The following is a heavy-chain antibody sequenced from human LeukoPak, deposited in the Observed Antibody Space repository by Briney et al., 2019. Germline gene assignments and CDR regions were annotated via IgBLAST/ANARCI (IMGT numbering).Heavy chain of an antibody. CDR2: IYYSGST. J-gene: IGHJ4*02. CDR1: GGSISSYY. CDR3: ASGPTVTTPVNY. Sequence: PSETLSLTCTVSGGSISSYYWSWLRQPPGKGLEWIGYIYYSGSTNYNPSLKSRVTISVDTSKNQFSLKLSSVTAADTAVYYCASGPTVTTPVNYWGQGTLVTVSS. V-gene: IGHV4-59*12. D-gene: IGHD4-17*01.